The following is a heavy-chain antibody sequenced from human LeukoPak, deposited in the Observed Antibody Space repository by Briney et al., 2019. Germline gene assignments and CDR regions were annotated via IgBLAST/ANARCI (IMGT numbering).Heavy chain of an antibody. V-gene: IGHV1-69*06. D-gene: IGHD5-18*01. J-gene: IGHJ6*03. CDR2: IIPIFGTA. CDR3: AGYSYGYYYYYYMDV. CDR1: GYTFTSYD. Sequence: SVKVSCKASGYTFTSYDINWVRQATGQGLEWMGGIIPIFGTANYAQKFQGRVTITADKSTSTAYMELSSLRSEDTAVYYCAGYSYGYYYYYYMDVWGKGTTVTVSS.